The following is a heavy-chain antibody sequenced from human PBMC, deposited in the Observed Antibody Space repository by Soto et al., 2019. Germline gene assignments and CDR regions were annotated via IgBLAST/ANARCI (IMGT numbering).Heavy chain of an antibody. CDR1: GGPISSGGYY. D-gene: IGHD6-6*01. CDR3: ARRDSSSFGFNY. CDR2: IYYSGST. J-gene: IGHJ4*02. V-gene: IGHV4-31*03. Sequence: QVQLQESGPGLVKPSQTLSLTCTVSGGPISSGGYYWSWIRQHPGKGLEWIGYIYYSGSTYYNPSLKSRVTISVDTSKNQFSLKLSSVTAADTAVYYCARRDSSSFGFNYWGQGTLVTVSS.